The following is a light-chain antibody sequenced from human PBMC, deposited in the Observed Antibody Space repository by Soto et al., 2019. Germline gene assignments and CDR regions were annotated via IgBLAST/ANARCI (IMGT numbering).Light chain of an antibody. CDR3: LTWDDRLNGLI. CDR2: SNS. J-gene: IGLJ2*01. Sequence: QSVLAQPPSASGTPGQTVTISCSGGSSNIKTNGVSWYQQVPGAAPKLLIYSNSQRPSGAPDRFSGSKSGTSASLAISGLQSEDEATYHCLTWDDRLNGLIFGGGTKLTVL. CDR1: SSNIKTNG. V-gene: IGLV1-44*01.